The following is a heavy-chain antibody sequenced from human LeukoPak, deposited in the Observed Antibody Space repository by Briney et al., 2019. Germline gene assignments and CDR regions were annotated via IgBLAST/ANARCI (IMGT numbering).Heavy chain of an antibody. V-gene: IGHV3-9*01. Sequence: GGSLRLSCAASGFTFGDYAMHWVRQAPGKGLEWVSGISWNSGSIGYADSVKGRFTISRDNAKNSLYLQMNSLRAEDTALYYCAKGFGGSYFPHAFDIWGQGTMVTVSS. CDR2: ISWNSGSI. CDR3: AKGFGGSYFPHAFDI. CDR1: GFTFGDYA. J-gene: IGHJ3*02. D-gene: IGHD1-26*01.